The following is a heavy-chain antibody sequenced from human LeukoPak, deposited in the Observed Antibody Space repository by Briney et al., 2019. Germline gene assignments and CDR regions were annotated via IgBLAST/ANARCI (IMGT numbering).Heavy chain of an antibody. V-gene: IGHV3-23*01. J-gene: IGHJ4*02. Sequence: PGGSLRLSCAASGFTFSSYAMSWVRQAPGKGLEWVSGISGSGGTTFYADSVKGRFTISRDNSKNTLYLHVNTLRGEDTAVYYCARWIQLFYYFDYWGQGTLVTVSS. D-gene: IGHD5-18*01. CDR1: GFTFSSYA. CDR2: ISGSGGTT. CDR3: ARWIQLFYYFDY.